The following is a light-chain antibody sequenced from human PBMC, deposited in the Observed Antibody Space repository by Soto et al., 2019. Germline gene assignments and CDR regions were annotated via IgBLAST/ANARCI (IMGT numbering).Light chain of an antibody. V-gene: IGKV1-9*01. J-gene: IGKJ4*01. CDR2: AAS. Sequence: IQLTQSPSSLSASVGDRVTITCRASHGISSDLAWYQQKPGKAPKLLIYAASTLQSGVQSRFSGSGSVTDFTLTISSMQLEDFATYDCQQLNRYHLTVGGGNKVEMK. CDR1: HGISSD. CDR3: QQLNRYHLT.